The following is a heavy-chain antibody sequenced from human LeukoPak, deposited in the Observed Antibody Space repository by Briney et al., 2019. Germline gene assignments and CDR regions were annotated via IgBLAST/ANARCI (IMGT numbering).Heavy chain of an antibody. CDR1: GFTFDDYA. CDR2: ISWNSGSI. D-gene: IGHD5-18*01. Sequence: PGRSLRLSCAASGFTFDDYAMHWVRQAPGKGLEWVSGISWNSGSIGYADSVKGRFTIPRDNAKNSLYLQMNSLRAEDMALYYCAKAGLWSGFDYWGQGTLVTVSS. V-gene: IGHV3-9*03. CDR3: AKAGLWSGFDY. J-gene: IGHJ4*02.